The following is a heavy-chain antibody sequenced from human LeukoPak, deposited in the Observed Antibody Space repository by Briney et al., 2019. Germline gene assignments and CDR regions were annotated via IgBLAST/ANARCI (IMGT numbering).Heavy chain of an antibody. D-gene: IGHD6-13*01. V-gene: IGHV6-1*01. CDR3: ARDSIAAAGRTLRFDY. CDR1: GDSVSSNSAA. CDR2: TYYRSKWYN. J-gene: IGHJ4*02. Sequence: SQTLSLTCAISGDSVSSNSAAWNWIRQSPSRGLEWLGRTYYRSKWYNDYAVSVKSRITINPDTSKNQFSLQLNSVTPEDTAVYYCARDSIAAAGRTLRFDYWGQGTLVTVSS.